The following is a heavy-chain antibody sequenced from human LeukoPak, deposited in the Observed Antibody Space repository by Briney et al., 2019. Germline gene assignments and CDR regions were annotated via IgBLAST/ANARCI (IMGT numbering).Heavy chain of an antibody. CDR2: INPNSGGT. CDR1: GYTFTGYY. CDR3: AGDWAEFHDAFDI. D-gene: IGHD3-10*01. V-gene: IGHV1-2*02. J-gene: IGHJ3*02. Sequence: ASVKVSCKASGYTFTGYYMHWVRQAPGQGLEWMGWINPNSGGTNYAQKFQGRVTMTRDTSISTAYMELSRLRSDDTAVYYCAGDWAEFHDAFDIWGQGTMVTVSS.